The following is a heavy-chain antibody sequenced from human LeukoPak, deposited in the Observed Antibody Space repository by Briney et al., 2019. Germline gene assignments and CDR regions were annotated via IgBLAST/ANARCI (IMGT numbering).Heavy chain of an antibody. V-gene: IGHV3-21*01. CDR1: GFTFSSYS. J-gene: IGHJ6*02. CDR3: ARESSSWPYYYYGMDV. Sequence: GGSLRLSCAASGFTFSSYSMNWVRQAPGKGLEWVSSISSSSSYIYYADSVKGRFTISRDNAKNSLYLQMNSLRAEDTAVYYCARESSSWPYYYYGMDVWGQGTTVTVSS. D-gene: IGHD6-13*01. CDR2: ISSSSSYI.